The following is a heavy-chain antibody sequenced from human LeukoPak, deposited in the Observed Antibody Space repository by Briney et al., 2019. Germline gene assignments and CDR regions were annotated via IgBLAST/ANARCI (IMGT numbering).Heavy chain of an antibody. V-gene: IGHV3-23*01. CDR2: ISISGDTT. Sequence: GGSLRLSCGASGFTFSSHAMTWVRQAPGKGLEWVSAISISGDTTYYADAVKGRFTISRDNSKNTVYLQMNSLSAEDTAVYYCANEIRPNDYWGQGTLVTVSS. CDR3: ANEIRPNDY. J-gene: IGHJ4*02. CDR1: GFTFSSHA. D-gene: IGHD4-17*01.